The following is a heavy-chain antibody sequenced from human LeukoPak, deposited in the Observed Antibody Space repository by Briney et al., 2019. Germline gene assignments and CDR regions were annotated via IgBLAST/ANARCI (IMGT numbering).Heavy chain of an antibody. CDR2: IYHSGST. V-gene: IGHV4-30-2*03. Sequence: SQTLSLTCAVSGGSISSGGYSWSWIRQPPGKGLEWIGSIYHSGSTYYNPSLKSRVTMSVDTSKNQFSLKLSSVTAADTAVYYCARDGGSPYYYDSTGLDYWGQGTLVSVSS. CDR1: GGSISSGGYS. J-gene: IGHJ4*02. CDR3: ARDGGSPYYYDSTGLDY. D-gene: IGHD3-22*01.